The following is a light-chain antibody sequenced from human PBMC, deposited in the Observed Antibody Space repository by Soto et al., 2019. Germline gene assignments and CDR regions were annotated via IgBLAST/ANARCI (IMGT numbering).Light chain of an antibody. Sequence: IVMTQSPATLSVSPGERATLSCRASQSVSSNLAGYQQKPGQAPRLLIYDASTRATGIPARFSGSGSGTEFTLTISSLQSEDFAVYYCQQYNNWPPMAFGQGTKMEIK. V-gene: IGKV3-15*01. CDR1: QSVSSN. J-gene: IGKJ1*01. CDR2: DAS. CDR3: QQYNNWPPMA.